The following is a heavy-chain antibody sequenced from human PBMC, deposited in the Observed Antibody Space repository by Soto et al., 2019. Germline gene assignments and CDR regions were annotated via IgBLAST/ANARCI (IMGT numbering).Heavy chain of an antibody. CDR2: IYPGDSDT. D-gene: IGHD3-16*02. CDR3: ASVYHVDWFDP. J-gene: IGHJ5*02. Sequence: KCSGYSFTSYWIGWVAQMPGKGLEWMGIIYPGDSDTRYSPSFQGQVTISADKSISTAYLQWSSLKASDTAMYYCASVYHVDWFDPWGQGTLVTVSS. CDR1: GYSFTSYW. V-gene: IGHV5-51*01.